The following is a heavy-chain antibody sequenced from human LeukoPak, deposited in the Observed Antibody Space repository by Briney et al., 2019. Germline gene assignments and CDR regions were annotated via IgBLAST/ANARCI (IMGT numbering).Heavy chain of an antibody. CDR2: IYPGDSDT. D-gene: IGHD3-10*01. J-gene: IGHJ4*02. CDR1: GYSFTSYW. V-gene: IGHV5-51*01. Sequence: GESLKISCKGSGYSFTSYWIGWVRQMPGKGLEWMGIIYPGDSDTRYSPSFQGQVTISADKSISTAYLQWSSLKASDTAMYYCARFLLWFGEQGYYFDYWGQGTLVTVSS. CDR3: ARFLLWFGEQGYYFDY.